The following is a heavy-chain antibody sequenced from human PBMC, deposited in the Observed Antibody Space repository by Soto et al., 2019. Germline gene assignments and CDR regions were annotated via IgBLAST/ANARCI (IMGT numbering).Heavy chain of an antibody. V-gene: IGHV4-39*01. CDR3: ASLGSGSYYSYYFDY. Sequence: QLQLQESGPGLVKPSETLSLTCTVSGGSISSSSYYWGWIRQPPGKGLEWIGSIYYSGSTYYNPSLKSRVTISVDTSKNQFSLKLSSVTAADTAVYYCASLGSGSYYSYYFDYWGQGTLVTVSS. CDR2: IYYSGST. J-gene: IGHJ4*02. CDR1: GGSISSSSYY. D-gene: IGHD3-10*01.